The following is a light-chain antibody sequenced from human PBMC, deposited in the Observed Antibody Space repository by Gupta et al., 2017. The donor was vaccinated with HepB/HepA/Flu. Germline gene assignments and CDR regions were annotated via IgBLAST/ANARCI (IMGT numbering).Light chain of an antibody. Sequence: IQMAQSPPSLSASVGDRVTITCRASQGISNYLAWYQQKPGKVPKLLIYAASTLQSGVPSRFSGSGSGTDFTLTISSLQPEDVSTYYCQKYNSAPWTFGQGTNVEIK. CDR2: AAS. CDR1: QGISNY. CDR3: QKYNSAPWT. J-gene: IGKJ1*01. V-gene: IGKV1-27*01.